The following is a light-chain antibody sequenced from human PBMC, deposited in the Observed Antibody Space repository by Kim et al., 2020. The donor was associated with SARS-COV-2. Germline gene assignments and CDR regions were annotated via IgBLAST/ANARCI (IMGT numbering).Light chain of an antibody. J-gene: IGKJ2*02. Sequence: SASIGDQVTVTWRASHNIGKSLTWFQQKFGRAPSLLIHKASSLESGVPSRFTGAGSGTEFTLTIASLQPDDFANYYCQQYDSLPWTFGTGTKLEI. CDR3: QQYDSLPWT. V-gene: IGKV1-5*03. CDR2: KAS. CDR1: HNIGKS.